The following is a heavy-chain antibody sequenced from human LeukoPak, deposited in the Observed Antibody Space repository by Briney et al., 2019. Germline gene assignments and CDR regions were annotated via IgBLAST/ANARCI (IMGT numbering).Heavy chain of an antibody. D-gene: IGHD1-26*01. CDR3: ARGIVGATRGLFDY. CDR2: IYYSGST. V-gene: IGHV4-59*12. J-gene: IGHJ4*02. Sequence: PSETLSLTCTVSGGSISTYYWSWIRQPPGKGLEWIGYIYYSGSTNYNPSLKSRVSISVDTSMNQFSLKLSSVTAADTAVYYCARGIVGATRGLFDYWGQGMLVTVSS. CDR1: GGSISTYY.